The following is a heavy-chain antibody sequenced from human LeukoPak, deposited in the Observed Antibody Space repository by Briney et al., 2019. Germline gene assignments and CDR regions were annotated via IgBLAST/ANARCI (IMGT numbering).Heavy chain of an antibody. Sequence: SETLSLTCAVYGGSFSGYYWSWIRQPPGKGLEWIGEINHSGSTNYNPSLKSRVTISVDTSKNQFSLKLSSVTAADTAVYYCASQDHYGSGSYYFDYWGRGTLVTVSS. V-gene: IGHV4-34*01. D-gene: IGHD3-10*01. CDR1: GGSFSGYY. CDR3: ASQDHYGSGSYYFDY. CDR2: INHSGST. J-gene: IGHJ4*02.